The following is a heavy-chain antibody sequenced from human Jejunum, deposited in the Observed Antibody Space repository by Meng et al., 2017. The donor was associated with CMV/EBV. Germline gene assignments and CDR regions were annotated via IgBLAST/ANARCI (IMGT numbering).Heavy chain of an antibody. V-gene: IGHV4-59*11. D-gene: IGHD3-10*01. CDR1: GVSISSHY. CDR3: AERGGGY. J-gene: IGHJ4*02. Sequence: QVQLQESGPGLVKLSETLSLTCTVSGVSISSHYWSWIRQPPGEGFQWIGSIHYTGSVDYNSSLKSRVTISVDTSNRQFSLKLSSVTTADTAVYYCAERGGGYWGQGTLVTVSS. CDR2: IHYTGSV.